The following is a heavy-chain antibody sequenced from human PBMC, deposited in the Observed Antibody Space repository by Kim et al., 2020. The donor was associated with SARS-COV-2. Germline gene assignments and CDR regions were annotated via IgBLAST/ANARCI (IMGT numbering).Heavy chain of an antibody. CDR3: AKGVWTSRPLCAYDCYLDY. Sequence: GGSLRLSCAACGFTFSTYRMHWVRQAPGKGQEWVAVISKDGSNKYYADSVKGRFTISRDNSKNTLFLQMDSLRPEDTAVYHCAKGVWTSRPLCAYDCYLDYWGQGTLVIVSS. V-gene: IGHV3-30*18. CDR1: GFTFSTYR. D-gene: IGHD3-16*01. J-gene: IGHJ4*02. CDR2: ISKDGSNK.